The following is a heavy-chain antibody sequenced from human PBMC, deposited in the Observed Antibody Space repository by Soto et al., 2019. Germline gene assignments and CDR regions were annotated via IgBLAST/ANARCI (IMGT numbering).Heavy chain of an antibody. CDR2: IGGNGADT. D-gene: IGHD3-9*01. Sequence: EVQLLESGGGLVQPGGSLRLSCAASGFIFRNYAMSWVRQAPGKGLEWVSAIGGNGADTYYADTVKGRFTISRDNSKNALYLQINSLRAEDTAVYFCAIPSSLTATGPDYWGQGTLVTVSS. V-gene: IGHV3-23*01. J-gene: IGHJ4*02. CDR3: AIPSSLTATGPDY. CDR1: GFIFRNYA.